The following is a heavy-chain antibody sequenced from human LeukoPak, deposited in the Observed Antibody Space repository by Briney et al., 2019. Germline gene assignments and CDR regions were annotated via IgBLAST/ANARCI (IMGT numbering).Heavy chain of an antibody. D-gene: IGHD3-22*01. CDR3: ARSTPYDSSGYYYAIAYFPH. CDR2: ITTSSLYT. Sequence: GGSLRLSCAASGFTFSDYHMSWIRQAPGKGLECVAYITTSSLYTDYADSVKGRFTISRDDARNSLFLQMNSLRADDTAVYYCARSTPYDSSGYYYAIAYFPHWGQGTLVTVTS. J-gene: IGHJ1*01. V-gene: IGHV3-11*03. CDR1: GFTFSDYH.